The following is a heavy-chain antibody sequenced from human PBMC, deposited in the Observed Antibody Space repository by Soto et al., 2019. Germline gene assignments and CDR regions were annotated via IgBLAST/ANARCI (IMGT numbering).Heavy chain of an antibody. CDR2: VYPGDSET. J-gene: IGHJ3*02. CDR1: GYNFSGHW. CDR3: AKSEVPEI. Sequence: ESLKISCKGSGYNFSGHWIAWVRQKPGKGLEWMGIVYPGDSETRYSPSFQGHVTMSADKSIDTAYLQWSSLKASDTAMYYCAKSEVPEIWGQGTMVTVSS. V-gene: IGHV5-51*01.